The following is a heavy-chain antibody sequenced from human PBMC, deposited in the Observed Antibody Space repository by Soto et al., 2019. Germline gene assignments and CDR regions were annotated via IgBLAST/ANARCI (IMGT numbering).Heavy chain of an antibody. CDR2: INPNSGGT. CDR1: GYTFTGYY. D-gene: IGHD4-4*01. Sequence: ASVKVSCKASGYTFTGYYMHWVRQAPGQGLEWMGWINPNSGGTNYAQKFQGWVTMTRDTSISTAYMELSRLRSDDTAVYYCARAPTVTASQQLYYMDVWGKGTTVTVSS. CDR3: ARAPTVTASQQLYYMDV. J-gene: IGHJ6*03. V-gene: IGHV1-2*04.